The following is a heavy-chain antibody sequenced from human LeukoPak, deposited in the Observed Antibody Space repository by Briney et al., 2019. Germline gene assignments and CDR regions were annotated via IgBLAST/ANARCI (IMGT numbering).Heavy chain of an antibody. CDR2: MNPNSGNT. D-gene: IGHD2-2*01. V-gene: IGHV1-8*01. CDR1: GCTFTSYD. J-gene: IGHJ4*02. Sequence: ASVKVSCKASGCTFTSYDINWVRQATGQGLEWMGWMNPNSGNTGYAQKFQGRVTMTRNTSISTAYMELSSLRSEDTAVYYCAVDIVVVPAAISLFGYWGQGTLVTVSS. CDR3: AVDIVVVPAAISLFGY.